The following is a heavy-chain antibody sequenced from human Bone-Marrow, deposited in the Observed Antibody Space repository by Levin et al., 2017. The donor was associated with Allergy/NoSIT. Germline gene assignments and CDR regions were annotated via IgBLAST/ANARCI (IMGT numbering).Heavy chain of an antibody. CDR2: IKQDGSEI. CDR3: ERSILGEAGPMDL. CDR1: GFTFNRYW. V-gene: IGHV3-7*03. D-gene: IGHD3-3*01. Sequence: PGGSLRLSCAASGFTFNRYWMSWLRQAPGGGLEWVAHIKQDGSEIIYLDSVKGRFIISRDNAKRSLYLEVTSLRAEDTAVYYCERSILGEAGPMDLWGQGTLVTVSS. J-gene: IGHJ5*02.